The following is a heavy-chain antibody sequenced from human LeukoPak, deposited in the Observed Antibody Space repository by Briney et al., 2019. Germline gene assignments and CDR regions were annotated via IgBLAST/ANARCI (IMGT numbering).Heavy chain of an antibody. CDR1: GGSITHYY. CDR3: ARGVPFDP. D-gene: IGHD4/OR15-4a*01. V-gene: IGHV4-59*01. Sequence: SETLSLTCTISGGSITHYYWSWIRQPPGKGLEWIGYIYYSATTNYNPSLKSRVTISIDASKNQFSLNLTSLTAADTAVYYCARGVPFDPWGQGTQVTVSS. CDR2: IYYSATT. J-gene: IGHJ5*02.